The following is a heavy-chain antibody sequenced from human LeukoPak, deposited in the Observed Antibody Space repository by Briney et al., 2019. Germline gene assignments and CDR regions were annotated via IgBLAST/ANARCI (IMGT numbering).Heavy chain of an antibody. CDR1: GGTFSSYT. Sequence: SVKVSCKASGGTFSSYTISWVRQAPGQGLEWMGRIIPILGIANYTQKFQGRVTIIADKSTSTAYMELSSLRSEDTAVYYCAGADYDILTGYPYYFDYWGQGTLVTVSS. CDR2: IIPILGIA. D-gene: IGHD3-9*01. V-gene: IGHV1-69*02. CDR3: AGADYDILTGYPYYFDY. J-gene: IGHJ4*02.